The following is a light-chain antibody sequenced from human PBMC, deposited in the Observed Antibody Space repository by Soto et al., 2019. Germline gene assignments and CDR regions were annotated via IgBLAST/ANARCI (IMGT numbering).Light chain of an antibody. J-gene: IGKJ5*01. Sequence: GDRVTITCRASQSISSWLAWYQQKPGKAHKLLIYDASSLESGVPSRFSGSGSGTEFTLTIRSLQPDDFATYYCKQYNSYLYTFGQGTRLEIK. CDR1: QSISSW. V-gene: IGKV1-5*01. CDR3: KQYNSYLYT. CDR2: DAS.